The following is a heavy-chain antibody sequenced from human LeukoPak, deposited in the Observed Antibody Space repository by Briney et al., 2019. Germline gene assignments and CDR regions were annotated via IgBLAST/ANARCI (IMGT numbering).Heavy chain of an antibody. CDR3: VRDSPFGGR. D-gene: IGHD3-16*01. Sequence: GGSLRLSCAVSGFTFSNFWMNWVRQAPGKGLEWVANIKQDGSEKNYVDSVKGRFTISRDNAKNSLFLQMTSLRAEDTAVYYCVRDSPFGGRWGQGTLVTISS. CDR1: GFTFSNFW. V-gene: IGHV3-7*01. J-gene: IGHJ4*02. CDR2: IKQDGSEK.